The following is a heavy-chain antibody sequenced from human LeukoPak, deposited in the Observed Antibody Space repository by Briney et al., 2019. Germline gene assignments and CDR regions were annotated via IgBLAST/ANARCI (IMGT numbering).Heavy chain of an antibody. CDR3: ARDRADQYYDSSGYYDY. D-gene: IGHD3-22*01. CDR2: IYSGGST. CDR1: GFTVSSNY. J-gene: IGHJ4*02. V-gene: IGHV3-53*01. Sequence: PGGSLRLSCAASGFTVSSNYMSWVRRAPGKGLEWVLVIYSGGSTYYADSVKGRFTIPRDNSKNTLYLQMNSLRAEDTAVYYCARDRADQYYDSSGYYDYWGQGTLVTVSS.